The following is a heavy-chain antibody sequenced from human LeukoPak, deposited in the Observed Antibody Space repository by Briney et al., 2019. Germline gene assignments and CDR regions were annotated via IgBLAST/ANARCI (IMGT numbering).Heavy chain of an antibody. V-gene: IGHV4-34*01. Sequence: SETLSLTCAVYGGSFSGYYWSGIRPPPGKGREGIGETNHSGSTNYNPSLNSRVTISVDTSNNQFSLKLNSVAAADPAVYYCASITAAGTMGGFEPWGQGTLVTVSS. CDR3: ASITAAGTMGGFEP. CDR1: GGSFSGYY. CDR2: TNHSGST. J-gene: IGHJ5*02. D-gene: IGHD6-13*01.